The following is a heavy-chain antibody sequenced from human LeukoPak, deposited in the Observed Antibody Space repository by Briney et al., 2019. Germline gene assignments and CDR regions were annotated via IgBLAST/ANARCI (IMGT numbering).Heavy chain of an antibody. CDR2: LSGSGSST. D-gene: IGHD3-22*01. Sequence: GGSLRLSCVASGFIFNKHAMSWVRQAPGKGLEWVSGLSGSGSSTDYADSVKGRFTISRDNSKNTLYLQMNSLRAEDTAVYYCAKDLYYYDSSGHDYWGQGTLVTVSS. CDR1: GFIFNKHA. J-gene: IGHJ4*02. CDR3: AKDLYYYDSSGHDY. V-gene: IGHV3-23*01.